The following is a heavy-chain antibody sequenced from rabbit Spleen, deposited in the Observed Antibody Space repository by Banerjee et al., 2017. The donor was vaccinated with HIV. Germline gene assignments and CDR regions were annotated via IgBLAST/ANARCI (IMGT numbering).Heavy chain of an antibody. CDR1: GFSFSDKAV. Sequence: QEQLVESGGGLVQPEGSLQLSCTASGFSFSDKAVMCWVRQAPGKGLEWIACINAVTGRAVYASWAKGRFTFSKTSSTTVTLQMTSLTAADTATYFCARDLPGVIGWNFYLWGQGTLVTVS. V-gene: IGHV1S45*01. D-gene: IGHD1-1*01. J-gene: IGHJ4*01. CDR2: INAVTGRA. CDR3: ARDLPGVIGWNFYL.